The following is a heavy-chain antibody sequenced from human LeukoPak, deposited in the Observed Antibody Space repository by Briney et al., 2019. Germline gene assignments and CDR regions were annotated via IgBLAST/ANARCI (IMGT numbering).Heavy chain of an antibody. CDR3: ARAPVGDWLRGNFFDY. CDR2: IYHSGST. CDR1: GGSMSSGGYY. Sequence: SETLSLICSVSGGSMSSGGYYWRWIRQPPGKVLEWIGYIYHSGSTYYNPSLKSRVTISVDRSKNQFSLKLSSVTAADTAVYYCARAPVGDWLRGNFFDYWGQGTLVTVSS. V-gene: IGHV4-30-2*01. J-gene: IGHJ4*02. D-gene: IGHD3-9*01.